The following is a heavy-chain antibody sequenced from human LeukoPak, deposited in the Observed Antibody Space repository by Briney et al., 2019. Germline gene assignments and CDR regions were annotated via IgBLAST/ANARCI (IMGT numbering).Heavy chain of an antibody. CDR3: ARDRELWLPDAFDI. CDR1: GFTFSSYS. V-gene: IGHV3-48*04. J-gene: IGHJ3*02. Sequence: PGGSLRLSCAASGFTFSSYSMNWVRQAPGKGLEWVSYISSGSSTIYYADSVKGRFTISRDNAKNSLYLQMNSLRAEDTAVYYCARDRELWLPDAFDIWGQGTMVTVSS. CDR2: ISSGSSTI. D-gene: IGHD5-18*01.